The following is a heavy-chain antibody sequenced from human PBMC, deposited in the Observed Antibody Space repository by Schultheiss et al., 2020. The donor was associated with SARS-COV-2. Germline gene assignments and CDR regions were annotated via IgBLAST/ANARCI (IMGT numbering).Heavy chain of an antibody. CDR2: ISYDGSNK. J-gene: IGHJ4*02. CDR3: AKDRNWGTFEY. D-gene: IGHD7-27*01. CDR1: GFTFDDYT. Sequence: GGSLRLSCAASGFTFDDYTMHWVRQAPGKGLEWVAVISYDGSNKYYADSVKGRFTISRDNSKNTLYLQMDSLRVEDTAVYFCAKDRNWGTFEYWGQGILVTVSS. V-gene: IGHV3-30-3*01.